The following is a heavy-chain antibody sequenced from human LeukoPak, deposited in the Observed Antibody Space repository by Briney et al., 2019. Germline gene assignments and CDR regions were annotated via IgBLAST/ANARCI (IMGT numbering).Heavy chain of an antibody. Sequence: PGGSLRLSCAASGFTFSGSAMHWVRQASGKGLEWVGRTRSKANSYATAYAASVKGRFTISRDDSKNTAYLQMNSLKTEDTAVYYCTRQGERNWNYEIDYWGQGTLVTVSS. V-gene: IGHV3-73*01. J-gene: IGHJ4*02. CDR3: TRQGERNWNYEIDY. D-gene: IGHD1-7*01. CDR1: GFTFSGSA. CDR2: TRSKANSYAT.